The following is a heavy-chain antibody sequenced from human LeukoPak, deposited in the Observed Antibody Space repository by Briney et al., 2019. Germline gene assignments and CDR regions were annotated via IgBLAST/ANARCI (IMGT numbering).Heavy chain of an antibody. CDR2: INSDGSST. D-gene: IGHD3-10*01. V-gene: IGHV3-74*01. Sequence: PGGSLRLSCAASGFTFGSYWMHWVRQAPGKGLVWVSRINSDGSSTSYADSVKGRFTISRDNAKNTLYLQMNSLRAEDTAVYYCARDHPSGYYGSGNYYERPDAFDIWGQGTMVTVSS. CDR3: ARDHPSGYYGSGNYYERPDAFDI. J-gene: IGHJ3*02. CDR1: GFTFGSYW.